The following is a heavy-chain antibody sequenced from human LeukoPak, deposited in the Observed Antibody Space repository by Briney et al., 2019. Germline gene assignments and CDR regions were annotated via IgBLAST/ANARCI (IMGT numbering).Heavy chain of an antibody. J-gene: IGHJ4*02. V-gene: IGHV3-23*01. CDR2: ISTSGETT. Sequence: PGGSLRLSCAASGFGYSTFAMAWVRQAPGKGLEWVSTISTSGETTYYADSVKGRFTASRDNSKNTLSLQMNGLRVDDTAVYFCAKANYLWNDSPFDSWGQGALVTVSS. CDR1: GFGYSTFA. D-gene: IGHD1-1*01. CDR3: AKANYLWNDSPFDS.